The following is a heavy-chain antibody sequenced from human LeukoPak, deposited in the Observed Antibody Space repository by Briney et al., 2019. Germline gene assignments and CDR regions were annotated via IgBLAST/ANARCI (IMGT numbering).Heavy chain of an antibody. CDR1: GGSFNTYY. V-gene: IGHV4-34*01. CDR2: INHTGTT. CDR3: ARGFRGDNFDY. D-gene: IGHD7-27*01. J-gene: IGHJ4*02. Sequence: SETLSLTCAVYGGSFNTYYWNWIRQSPGKGLEWIGEINHTGTTNYNPSLKSRFTISVDTSKNQFSLKLSSVTAADTAVYFCARGFRGDNFDYWGQGTLVTVSS.